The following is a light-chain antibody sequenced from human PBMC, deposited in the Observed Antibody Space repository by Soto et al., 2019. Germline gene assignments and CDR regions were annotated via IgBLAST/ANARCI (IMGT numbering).Light chain of an antibody. V-gene: IGLV1-51*01. CDR1: SSNIGKYY. CDR3: GAWDDSLRLYV. Sequence: QSVLTQPPSVYAAPGQTVTISCSGSSSNIGKYYVSWYQQLPGEAPKLLIYDSNKRPSGIPERFSASRSGTSATLGITGLQTGDEADYYCGAWDDSLRLYVFGPGTKVTV. CDR2: DSN. J-gene: IGLJ1*01.